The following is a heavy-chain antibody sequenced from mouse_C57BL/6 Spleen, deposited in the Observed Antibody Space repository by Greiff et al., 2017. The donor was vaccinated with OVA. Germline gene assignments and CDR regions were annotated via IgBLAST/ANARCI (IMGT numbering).Heavy chain of an antibody. J-gene: IGHJ2*01. D-gene: IGHD3-2*02. CDR1: GYTFTSYW. V-gene: IGHV1-72*01. Sequence: VQLQQPGAELVTPGASVKLSCKASGYTFTSYWMPWVKQRPGRGLEWIGRIDPNSGGTKYNEKFKSKDTRTGDKPSSTAYMQLSSLTSEDSAVYYCAREKSAQATLDYWGQGTTLTVSS. CDR3: AREKSAQATLDY. CDR2: IDPNSGGT.